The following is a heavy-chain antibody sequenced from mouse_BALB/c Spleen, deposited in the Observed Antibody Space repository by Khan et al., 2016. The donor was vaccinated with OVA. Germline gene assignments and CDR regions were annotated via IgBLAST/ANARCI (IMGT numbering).Heavy chain of an antibody. CDR1: GYTFTDYA. CDR3: AREGLALYTMDY. J-gene: IGHJ4*01. V-gene: IGHV1S137*01. CDR2: ISTYYGDA. Sequence: QVQLQQSGAELVRPGVSVKISCKGSGYTFTDYAMHWVKQSHAKSLEWIGVISTYYGDANYNQQFKGKATMTVDKSSNTAYMDLARLTSEDSAIYYCAREGLALYTMDYWGQGTSFTVSS.